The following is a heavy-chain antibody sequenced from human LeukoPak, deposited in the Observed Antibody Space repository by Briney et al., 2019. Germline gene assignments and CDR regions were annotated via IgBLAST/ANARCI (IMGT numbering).Heavy chain of an antibody. D-gene: IGHD6-6*01. Sequence: GGSLRLSCAASGFTFSSYWMSWVRQAPGKGLEWVANIKQDGSEKYYVDSVKGRFTISRDNAKNTLYLQMNSLRAEDTAVYYCARGRYSSSSERSVDPWGQGTLVTVSS. J-gene: IGHJ5*02. V-gene: IGHV3-7*01. CDR1: GFTFSSYW. CDR2: IKQDGSEK. CDR3: ARGRYSSSSERSVDP.